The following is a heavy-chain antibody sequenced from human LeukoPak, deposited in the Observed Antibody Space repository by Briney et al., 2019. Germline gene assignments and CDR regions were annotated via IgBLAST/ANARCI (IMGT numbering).Heavy chain of an antibody. J-gene: IGHJ4*02. CDR2: IIPIFGTA. D-gene: IGHD3-22*01. Sequence: SSVKVSCKASGGTFSSYAISWVRQAPGQGLEWMGGIIPIFGTANYAQKFQGRVTITADESTSTAYMELSSLRSEDTAVYYCARDYYDSSGYYLSFDYWGQGTLVTVSS. V-gene: IGHV1-69*01. CDR1: GGTFSSYA. CDR3: ARDYYDSSGYYLSFDY.